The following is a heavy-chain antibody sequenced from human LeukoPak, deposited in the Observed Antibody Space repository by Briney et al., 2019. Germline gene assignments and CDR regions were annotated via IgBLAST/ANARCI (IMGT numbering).Heavy chain of an antibody. J-gene: IGHJ5*02. D-gene: IGHD3-9*01. CDR2: IYHSGST. V-gene: IGHV4-30-2*01. CDR1: GGSISSGGYY. CDR3: ARGQLRYFDWLTPPNWFDP. Sequence: SETLSLTCSVSGGSISSGGYYWSWIRQPPGKGLEWIGYIYHSGSTYYNPSLKSRVTISVDTSKNQFSLKLSSVTAADTAVYYCARGQLRYFDWLTPPNWFDPWGQGTLVTVSS.